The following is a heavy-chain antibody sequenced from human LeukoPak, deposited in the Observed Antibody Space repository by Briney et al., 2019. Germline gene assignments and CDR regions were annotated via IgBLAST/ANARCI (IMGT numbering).Heavy chain of an antibody. D-gene: IGHD1-26*01. V-gene: IGHV3-53*01. CDR3: ARKDVSGYVDY. CDR2: IYSGDNT. Sequence: GGSLRLSCAASGFTVSSNYMSWVRQAPGKGLEWVSVIYSGDNTYYADSVKGRFTISRDNSKNTLYLQMNSLRAEDTAVYYCARKDVSGYVDYSGQGTLVTVSS. J-gene: IGHJ4*02. CDR1: GFTVSSNY.